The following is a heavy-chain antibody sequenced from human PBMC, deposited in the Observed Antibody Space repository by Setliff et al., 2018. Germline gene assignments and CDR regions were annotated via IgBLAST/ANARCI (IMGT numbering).Heavy chain of an antibody. CDR2: TIPIFGTT. Sequence: ASVKVSCKASGATFSSYGISWVRQAPGQGLEWMAGTIPIFGTTEYAQKFQGRLTIITDESTNTAFMQLSSLRSDDTAVYYCVREGVDSRSSTDYRYYMDVWGKGTTVTV. CDR1: GATFSSYG. CDR3: VREGVDSRSSTDYRYYMDV. V-gene: IGHV1-69*05. D-gene: IGHD3-22*01. J-gene: IGHJ6*03.